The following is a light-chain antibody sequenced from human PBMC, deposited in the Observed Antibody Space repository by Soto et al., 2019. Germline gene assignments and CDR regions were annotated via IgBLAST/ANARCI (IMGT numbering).Light chain of an antibody. CDR1: QSISSY. V-gene: IGKV1-39*01. CDR3: QRRDT. J-gene: IGKJ5*01. Sequence: DIQMTQPPSSLSASVGDRVTITCRASQSISSYLNWYQQKPGKAPKLLIYAASSLQSGVPSRFSGSGSGKDLTLTISSLKNEDFATYYSQRRDTFGQGTRLESK. CDR2: AAS.